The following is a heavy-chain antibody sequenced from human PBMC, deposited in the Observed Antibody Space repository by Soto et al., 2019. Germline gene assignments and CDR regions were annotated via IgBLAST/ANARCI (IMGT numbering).Heavy chain of an antibody. Sequence: SQTLSLTCAISGDSVSGNSAAWNWIRQSPSRGLEWLGRTYYRSRWYNDYAVSVKSRITVTPDTSKNQFSLHLNSATPEDTAVYYCARESPYYVSSDSYLDYWGQGALVTVSS. D-gene: IGHD3-16*01. V-gene: IGHV6-1*01. J-gene: IGHJ4*02. CDR1: GDSVSGNSAA. CDR3: ARESPYYVSSDSYLDY. CDR2: TYYRSRWYN.